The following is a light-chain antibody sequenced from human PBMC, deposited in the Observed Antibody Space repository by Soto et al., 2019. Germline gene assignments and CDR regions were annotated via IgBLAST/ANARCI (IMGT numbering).Light chain of an antibody. Sequence: QSVLTQPPSASGSPGQSVTISCTGTSSDVGGYNYVSWYQHHPGKAPKLIIYEVYKRPSGVPDRFSGSKSGNTAALTVSGLPAEDEADYYCRSYVGTNSYVFGTGTKVTV. J-gene: IGLJ1*01. V-gene: IGLV2-8*01. CDR3: RSYVGTNSYV. CDR1: SSDVGGYNY. CDR2: EVY.